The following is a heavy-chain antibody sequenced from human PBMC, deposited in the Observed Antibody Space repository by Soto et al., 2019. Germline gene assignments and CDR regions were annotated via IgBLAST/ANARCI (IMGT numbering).Heavy chain of an antibody. J-gene: IGHJ5*02. CDR2: ISGSGGSA. D-gene: IGHD3-3*01. V-gene: IGHV3-23*01. CDR1: GFTFSSYA. CDR3: AKTHTRPNWFDP. Sequence: EVQLLESGGGLVQPGGSLRLSCAASGFTFSSYAMSWVRQAPGKGLEWVSAISGSGGSAYYADSVKGRFTISRDNSKNTLYLQMNSLRAEDTAVYYCAKTHTRPNWFDPWGQGTLVTVSS.